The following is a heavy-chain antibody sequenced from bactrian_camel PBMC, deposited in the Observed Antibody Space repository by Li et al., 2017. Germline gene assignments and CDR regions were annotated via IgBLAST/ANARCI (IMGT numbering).Heavy chain of an antibody. D-gene: IGHD2*01. CDR2: IDSKGNS. V-gene: IGHV3S9*01. J-gene: IGHJ4*01. CDR3: VKVRRGGYWYAEAFDY. Sequence: VQLVESGGGSVESGGSLRLSCLASGDSVSRYCLGWFRQVPGKEREGIAAIDSKGNSTYRDSVKGRFTISRDNAKNTVSLQLNSLKTEDMAMYYCVKVRRGGYWYAEAFDYWGQGTQVTVS. CDR1: GDSVSRYC.